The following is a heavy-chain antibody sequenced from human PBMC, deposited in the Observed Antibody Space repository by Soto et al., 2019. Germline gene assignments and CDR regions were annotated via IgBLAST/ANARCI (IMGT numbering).Heavy chain of an antibody. J-gene: IGHJ6*03. CDR3: AREGYCSGGSCYYYYYYYYMDV. D-gene: IGHD2-15*01. CDR2: ISSSSSTI. Sequence: GGSLRLSCAASGFTFSSYSMNWVRQAPGKGLEWVSYISSSSSTIYYADSVKGRFTISRDNAKNSLYLQMNSLRAEDTAVYYCAREGYCSGGSCYYYYYYYYMDVWGKGTTVTVSS. V-gene: IGHV3-48*01. CDR1: GFTFSSYS.